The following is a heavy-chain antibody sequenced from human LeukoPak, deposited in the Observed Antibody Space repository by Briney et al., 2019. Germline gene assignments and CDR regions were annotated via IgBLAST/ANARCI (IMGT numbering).Heavy chain of an antibody. V-gene: IGHV1-24*01. D-gene: IGHD3-16*02. CDR3: ATNGLTFGGVFVMGSFDI. CDR2: LDPEDGET. Sequence: ASVKVSCKVSGYTLNESSMHWLRQAPGKGLEWMGGLDPEDGETIYAQKFQGRVTMTEDTSTDTAYMELSSLRSEDTAVYYCATNGLTFGGVFVMGSFDIWGQGTMVTVSS. J-gene: IGHJ3*02. CDR1: GYTLNESS.